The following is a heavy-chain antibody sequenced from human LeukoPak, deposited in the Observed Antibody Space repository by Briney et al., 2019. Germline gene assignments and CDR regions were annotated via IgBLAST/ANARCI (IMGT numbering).Heavy chain of an antibody. CDR2: IYRSGNT. CDR3: ARHDILGSCAWIDAFEF. V-gene: IGHV4-38-2*01. J-gene: IGHJ3*01. D-gene: IGHD2-15*01. Sequence: SETLSLTCDVSGYSISSGYYWGWIRQPPGKELVYIGSIYRSGNTYYNPSLKSRVTISVDTSKNQFSLKMSSLTAADTAVYYCARHDILGSCAWIDAFEFWGQGTLVTVSS. CDR1: GYSISSGYY.